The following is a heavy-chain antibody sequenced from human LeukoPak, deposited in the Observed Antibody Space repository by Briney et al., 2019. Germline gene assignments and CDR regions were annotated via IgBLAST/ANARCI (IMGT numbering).Heavy chain of an antibody. D-gene: IGHD3-22*01. Sequence: GGSLRLSCAASGFTFSSYSMTWVRQAPGEGLEWVSSISSSSSYIYYADSVKGRFTISRDNAKNSLYLQMNSLRAEDTAVYYCAIYDSSGYYMIDYWGQGTLVTVSS. CDR3: AIYDSSGYYMIDY. CDR1: GFTFSSYS. CDR2: ISSSSSYI. J-gene: IGHJ4*02. V-gene: IGHV3-21*01.